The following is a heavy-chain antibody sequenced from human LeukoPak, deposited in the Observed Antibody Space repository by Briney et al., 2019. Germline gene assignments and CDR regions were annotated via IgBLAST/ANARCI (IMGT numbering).Heavy chain of an antibody. D-gene: IGHD6-13*01. V-gene: IGHV3-30*02. Sequence: SGGSLRLSCTASGFTFSSYGLHWVRQAPGKGLEWVTFIHDDGVNKYYVDSVKGRFTISRDNSKNTLFLQMNSLRAEDTAVYYCTRGERRAAAGANYYMDVWGKGTTVTVSS. CDR3: TRGERRAAAGANYYMDV. CDR2: IHDDGVNK. CDR1: GFTFSSYG. J-gene: IGHJ6*03.